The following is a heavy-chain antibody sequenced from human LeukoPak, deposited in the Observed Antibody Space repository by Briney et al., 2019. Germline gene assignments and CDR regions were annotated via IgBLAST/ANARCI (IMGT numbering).Heavy chain of an antibody. V-gene: IGHV1-2*02. D-gene: IGHD4-17*01. J-gene: IGHJ5*02. CDR1: GYTFTGYH. CDR2: INPNSGGT. Sequence: ASVKVSCKASGYTFTGYHMHWVRQAPGQGLEWMGWINPNSGGTNIAQKFQGRVTMTRDTSISTAYMELSRLRSDDTAVYFCARVGTTVTTLSWFDPWGQGTLVTVSS. CDR3: ARVGTTVTTLSWFDP.